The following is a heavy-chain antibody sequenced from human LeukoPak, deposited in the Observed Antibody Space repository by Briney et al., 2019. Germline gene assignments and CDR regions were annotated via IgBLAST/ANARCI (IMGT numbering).Heavy chain of an antibody. J-gene: IGHJ4*02. D-gene: IGHD2-21*02. V-gene: IGHV1-46*01. CDR2: INPSGDST. CDR1: GYTFTSYD. CDR3: ASVLYCGADCYSGRYFFDY. Sequence: GASVKVSCKASGYTFTSYDIHWVRQAPGQGLEWMGIINPSGDSTSYAQKFQGRVTMTRDTSTSIVYMELSSLRSEDTAVYYCASVLYCGADCYSGRYFFDYWGQGTLVTVSS.